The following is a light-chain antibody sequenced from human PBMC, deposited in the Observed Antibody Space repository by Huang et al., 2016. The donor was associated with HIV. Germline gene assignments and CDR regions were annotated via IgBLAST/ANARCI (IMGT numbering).Light chain of an antibody. CDR3: LQADISPRS. J-gene: IGKJ5*01. V-gene: IGKV1-12*01. CDR1: QDISIW. Sequence: DIQMTQSPSSVSASEGDTVTITCRASQDISIWLAWYQQKPREAPTLLIHSASILVSGVPSRCSGSGSGTNFSLTIKGLRPDDFATYYCLQADISPRSFGQGTRLDIQ. CDR2: SAS.